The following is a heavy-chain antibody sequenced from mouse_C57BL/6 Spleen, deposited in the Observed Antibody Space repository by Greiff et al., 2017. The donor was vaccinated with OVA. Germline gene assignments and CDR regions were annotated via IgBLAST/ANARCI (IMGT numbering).Heavy chain of an antibody. CDR2: INPNNGGT. J-gene: IGHJ2*01. D-gene: IGHD2-5*01. Sequence: VQLQQSGPELVKPGASVKISCKASGYTFTDYYMNWVKQSHGKSLEWIGDINPNNGGTSYNQKFKGKATLTVDKSSSTAYMELRSLTSEDSAVYYCARSYSNPYYFDNWGQGTTLTVSS. CDR1: GYTFTDYY. CDR3: ARSYSNPYYFDN. V-gene: IGHV1-26*01.